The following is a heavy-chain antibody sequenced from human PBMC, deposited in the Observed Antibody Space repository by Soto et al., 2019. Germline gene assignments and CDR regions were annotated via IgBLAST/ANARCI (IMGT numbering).Heavy chain of an antibody. CDR3: ARRSSSWYFAY. Sequence: EVQLLESGGGLVQPGGSLRLSCAASGFTFSSYAMNWVRQAPGKGLEWVSVISGSDGSTYYADSVKGRFTISRDNSKNTLNRQMNSLRAEDTAVYYCARRSSSWYFAYWGQGTLVTVSS. CDR2: ISGSDGST. CDR1: GFTFSSYA. D-gene: IGHD6-13*01. J-gene: IGHJ4*02. V-gene: IGHV3-23*01.